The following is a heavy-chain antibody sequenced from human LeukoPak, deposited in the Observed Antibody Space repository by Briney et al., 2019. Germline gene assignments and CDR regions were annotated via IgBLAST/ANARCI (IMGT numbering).Heavy chain of an antibody. CDR2: ISSSSSYT. Sequence: PGGPLRLSCAASGFTFSSYSMNWVRQAPGKGLEWVSSISSSSSYTYYADSVKGRFTISRDNAKNSLYLQMNSLRAEDTAVYYCARFQGYSSGWSCWFDPWGQGTLVTVSS. D-gene: IGHD6-19*01. CDR3: ARFQGYSSGWSCWFDP. J-gene: IGHJ5*02. CDR1: GFTFSSYS. V-gene: IGHV3-21*01.